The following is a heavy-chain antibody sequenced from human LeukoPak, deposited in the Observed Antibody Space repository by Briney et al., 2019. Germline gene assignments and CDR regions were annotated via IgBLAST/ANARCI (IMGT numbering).Heavy chain of an antibody. CDR3: ARVCSSTSCYPYGTTYYYYYMDG. V-gene: IGHV1-69*01. D-gene: IGHD2-2*01. Sequence: AASVKVSCKPSGGTFSSYAISWVRQAPGQGLEWMGGSLPIFGTANYAQKFQGRVTITADESTSTAYMELSSLRSEDTAVYYCARVCSSTSCYPYGTTYYYYYMDGWGKGTTVTVSS. J-gene: IGHJ6*03. CDR2: SLPIFGTA. CDR1: GGTFSSYA.